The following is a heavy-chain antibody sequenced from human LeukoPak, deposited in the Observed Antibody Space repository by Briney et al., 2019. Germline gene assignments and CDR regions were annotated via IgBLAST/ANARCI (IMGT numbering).Heavy chain of an antibody. CDR2: ISSSSSYI. D-gene: IGHD3-3*01. CDR1: GFTFSSYS. J-gene: IGHJ4*02. CDR3: ARDSYDFWSGYDY. V-gene: IGHV3-21*01. Sequence: GGSLRLSCAASGFTFSSYSMNWVRQAPGKGLEWVSSISSSSSYIYYADSVKGRFTISRDNAKNSLYLQMNSLRAEDTAVYYCARDSYDFWSGYDYWGQGTLVTVSS.